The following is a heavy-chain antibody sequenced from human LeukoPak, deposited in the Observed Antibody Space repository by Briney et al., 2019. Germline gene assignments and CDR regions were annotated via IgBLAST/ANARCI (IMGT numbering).Heavy chain of an antibody. CDR1: GGSFSGYY. D-gene: IGHD3-10*01. CDR3: ARRPRTYYYGSGSYYNPTIYYYYGMDV. CDR2: INHSGST. J-gene: IGHJ6*02. V-gene: IGHV4-34*01. Sequence: SETLSLTCAVYGGSFSGYYWSWIRQPPGKGLEWIGEINHSGSTNYNPSLKSRVTISVDTSKNQFSLKLSSVTAADTAVYYCARRPRTYYYGSGSYYNPTIYYYYGMDVWGRGTTVTVSS.